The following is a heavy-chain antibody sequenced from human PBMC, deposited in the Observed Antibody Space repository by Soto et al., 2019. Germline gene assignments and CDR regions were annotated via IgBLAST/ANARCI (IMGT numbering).Heavy chain of an antibody. J-gene: IGHJ4*02. CDR2: ISHIGSV. CDR3: VRSFGWYAIDY. Sequence: QVLLQESGPGLVQPSGTLSLSCAVSGVSISSNYYWGWVRQPPGKGLEWLGDISHIGSVNYSPSLMSRVTISMDRSENQFSLKLNSVTAADTAVYYCVRSFGWYAIDYWGQGTLVIV. D-gene: IGHD6-19*01. V-gene: IGHV4-4*02. CDR1: GVSISSNYY.